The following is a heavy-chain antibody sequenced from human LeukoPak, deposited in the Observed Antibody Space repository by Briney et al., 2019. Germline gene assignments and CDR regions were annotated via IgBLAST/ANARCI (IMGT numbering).Heavy chain of an antibody. D-gene: IGHD2-15*01. CDR2: IHSGGST. V-gene: IGHV3-53*01. Sequence: GGSLRLSCAASGFTVSSSYMSWVRQAPGKGLEWVSVIHSGGSTYYADSVKGRFTISRDSTSLYLQMNSLRAEDTALYYCAGGQGWHFDLWGRGTLITVSS. CDR3: AGGQGWHFDL. J-gene: IGHJ2*01. CDR1: GFTVSSSY.